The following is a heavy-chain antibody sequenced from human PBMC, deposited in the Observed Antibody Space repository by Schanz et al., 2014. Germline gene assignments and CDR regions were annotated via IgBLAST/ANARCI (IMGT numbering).Heavy chain of an antibody. CDR3: ARDGIAATTDFEY. CDR2: INGDGSST. D-gene: IGHD1-1*01. V-gene: IGHV3-74*01. J-gene: IGHJ4*02. Sequence: EVQLVESGGGLLQPGGSLRLSCAASGFTFSSYWMHWVRQVPGKGPVWVSRINGDGSSTLYADSVKGRFTISRDNAKNSLYLQMDSLRGDDTAVYYCARDGIAATTDFEYWGQGVLVTVSS. CDR1: GFTFSSYW.